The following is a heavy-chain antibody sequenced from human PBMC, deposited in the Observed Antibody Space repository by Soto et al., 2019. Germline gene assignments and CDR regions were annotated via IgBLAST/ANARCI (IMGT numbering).Heavy chain of an antibody. CDR1: GGSISSYY. J-gene: IGHJ4*02. D-gene: IGHD7-27*01. CDR2: IYYSGST. CDR3: ARGPSGDKVDY. V-gene: IGHV4-59*08. Sequence: SETLSLTCTVSGGSISSYYWSWIRQPPGKGLEWIGYIYYSGSTNYNPSLKSRVTISVDTSNNRFSLKLSSVSAADTAVYYCARGPSGDKVDYWGQGTLVTVSS.